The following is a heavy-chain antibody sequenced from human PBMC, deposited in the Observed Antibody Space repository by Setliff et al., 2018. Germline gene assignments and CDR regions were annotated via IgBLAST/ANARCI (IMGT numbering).Heavy chain of an antibody. CDR3: ARVGPLTDDAFDI. J-gene: IGHJ3*02. V-gene: IGHV5-51*01. CDR2: IYPADSDT. Sequence: GESLKISCKGSVYTFTNYWIAWVRQMPGKGLEYMGIIYPADSDTTYSPSFQGQVTISADKSINTAYLQWSSLKASDTAIYYCARVGPLTDDAFDIWGQGTMVTVSS. D-gene: IGHD1-26*01. CDR1: VYTFTNYW.